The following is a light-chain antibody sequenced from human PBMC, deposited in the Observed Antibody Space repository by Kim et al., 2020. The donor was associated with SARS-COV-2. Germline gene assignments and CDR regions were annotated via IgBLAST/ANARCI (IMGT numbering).Light chain of an antibody. J-gene: IGLJ3*02. Sequence: RVTITCSGSSSNTGNNPVNWHQQPPGTAPNLLIDNNNRRPAGVPDRFSGSKSATSASLVISGLQSEDEADYYCATWDDSLNGPVFGGGTQLTVL. CDR3: ATWDDSLNGPV. CDR1: SSNTGNNP. V-gene: IGLV1-44*01. CDR2: NNN.